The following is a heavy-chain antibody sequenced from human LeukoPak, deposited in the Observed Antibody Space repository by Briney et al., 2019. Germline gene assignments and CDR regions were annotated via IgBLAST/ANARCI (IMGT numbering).Heavy chain of an antibody. J-gene: IGHJ5*02. CDR3: ARSQNNPFAP. Sequence: ASVKVSCKTSGYTFTGNYMHWVRQAPGQGLEWMGWINRKSGDTKYAQKVQGRVTVTRDTTSSTSYLELNRLRADDTAIYYCARSQNNPFAPWSRGTLVTV. V-gene: IGHV1-2*02. CDR2: INRKSGDT. D-gene: IGHD1/OR15-1a*01. CDR1: GYTFTGNY.